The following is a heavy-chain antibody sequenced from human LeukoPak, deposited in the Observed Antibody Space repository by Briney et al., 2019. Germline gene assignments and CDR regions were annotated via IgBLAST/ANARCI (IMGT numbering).Heavy chain of an antibody. V-gene: IGHV3-11*01. CDR3: ARDFSGSLDRGYFDY. Sequence: GGSLRLSCAASGFIFSDYYMSRIRQAPGKGLEWVSYISTTSSIMFYADSVKGRFTISRDNAKNSLYLQMNSLRAEDTAVYYCARDFSGSLDRGYFDYWGQGTLVTVSS. CDR1: GFIFSDYY. CDR2: ISTTSSIM. J-gene: IGHJ4*02. D-gene: IGHD6-19*01.